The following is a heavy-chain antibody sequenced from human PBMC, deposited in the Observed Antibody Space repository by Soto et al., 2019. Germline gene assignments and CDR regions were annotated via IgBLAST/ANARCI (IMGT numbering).Heavy chain of an antibody. D-gene: IGHD3-9*01. J-gene: IGHJ5*02. Sequence: ASVKVSCKASGYTFATFDINWVRQAAGQGLEWMGWMNPNSGDTGCAQKFQGRVTMTRNTSISTAYMELSSLRSEDTAVYYCARMNYDILTDYSPNWFDPWGQGTLVTGS. V-gene: IGHV1-8*01. CDR3: ARMNYDILTDYSPNWFDP. CDR2: MNPNSGDT. CDR1: GYTFATFD.